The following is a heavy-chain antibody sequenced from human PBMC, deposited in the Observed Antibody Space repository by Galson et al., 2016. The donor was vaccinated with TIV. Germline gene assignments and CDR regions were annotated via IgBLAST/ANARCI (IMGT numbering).Heavy chain of an antibody. J-gene: IGHJ5*02. D-gene: IGHD3-9*01. Sequence: SLRLSCAASGFTFSSFAMSWVRQAPGKALEWVSGISGSGGTTFYADSVKGRFSISRDNSKDTVYLQMNSLRAEDTAVYYCAKDTGSLPRNWFDPWGQGTLVTVSS. CDR2: ISGSGGTT. CDR3: AKDTGSLPRNWFDP. CDR1: GFTFSSFA. V-gene: IGHV3-23*01.